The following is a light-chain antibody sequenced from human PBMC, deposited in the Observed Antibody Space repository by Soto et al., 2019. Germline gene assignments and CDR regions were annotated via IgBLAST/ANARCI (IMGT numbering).Light chain of an antibody. CDR3: RQLNSYPLT. V-gene: IGKV1-9*01. J-gene: IGKJ4*01. Sequence: DIELTQSPSFLSASVGDRVTITCRASQGISSYLAWYQQKPGKAPKVLIYAASTMQGGVPSSCSSSGSGTEVSLTIISLQPQDVATEYYRQLNSYPLTFGGGTKVEIK. CDR2: AAS. CDR1: QGISSY.